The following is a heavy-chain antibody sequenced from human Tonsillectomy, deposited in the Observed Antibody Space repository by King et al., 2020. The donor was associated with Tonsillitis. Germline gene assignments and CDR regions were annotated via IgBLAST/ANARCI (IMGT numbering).Heavy chain of an antibody. J-gene: IGHJ6*02. CDR3: ARVIAAACGYYYSRDV. D-gene: IGHD6-13*01. V-gene: IGHV1-18*01. CDR1: GYTFTSYG. CDR2: ITAYNGKT. Sequence: QLVQSGAEGKKPGASVKVSCKASGYTFTSYGISWVRQAPGQGLEWMGWITAYNGKTNYEQKVQGRVTMTTDTSTTTAYMDLRSLTSDDPAVYYCARVIAAACGYYYSRDVWGQGTTVTVSS.